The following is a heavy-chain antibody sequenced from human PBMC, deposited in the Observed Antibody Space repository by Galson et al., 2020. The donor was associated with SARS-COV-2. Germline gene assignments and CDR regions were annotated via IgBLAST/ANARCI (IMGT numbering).Heavy chain of an antibody. Sequence: ASVKVSCKASGSSFSKYDFNWVRQAAGQGLEWMGWMNLNSGETGYTQKFQGRVTLTRSTSESTAYMELTSRTFEDTAVYYCATGWLAASISWGQGTLVTVSS. CDR3: ATGWLAASIS. CDR2: MNLNSGET. V-gene: IGHV1-8*01. J-gene: IGHJ5*02. CDR1: GSSFSKYD. D-gene: IGHD6-19*01.